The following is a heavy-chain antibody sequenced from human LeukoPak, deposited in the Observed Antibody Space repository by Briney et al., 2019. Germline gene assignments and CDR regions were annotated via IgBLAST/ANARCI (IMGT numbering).Heavy chain of an antibody. D-gene: IGHD3-3*01. Sequence: GGSLRLSCAASGFTFSSYAMSWVRQAPGKGLEWVSTLSNSGTYIYYADSVKGRFTISRDNSKNTVFLQMNSLRTDDTAVYYCGREQSGSYIHAFDSRGQGTLVTVSS. J-gene: IGHJ5*01. V-gene: IGHV3-23*01. CDR3: GREQSGSYIHAFDS. CDR2: LSNSGTYI. CDR1: GFTFSSYA.